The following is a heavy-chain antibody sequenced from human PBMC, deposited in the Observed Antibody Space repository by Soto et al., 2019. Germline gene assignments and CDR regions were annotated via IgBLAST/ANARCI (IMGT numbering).Heavy chain of an antibody. J-gene: IGHJ4*02. V-gene: IGHV3-7*01. CDR1: GFTFSSYW. CDR3: AREGLSGSQPEFDN. Sequence: GGSLRLSCAASGFTFSSYWMSWVRRARGKGLEWVANIKQDGSEKYYVDSVKGRFTISRDNAKNSLYLQMNSLRAEDTAVYYCAREGLSGSQPEFDNWGQGTLVTVSS. D-gene: IGHD1-26*01. CDR2: IKQDGSEK.